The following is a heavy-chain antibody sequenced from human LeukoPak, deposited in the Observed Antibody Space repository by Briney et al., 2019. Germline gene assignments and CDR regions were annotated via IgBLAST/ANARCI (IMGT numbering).Heavy chain of an antibody. CDR2: IYYSGST. CDR1: GGSISSYY. D-gene: IGHD6-6*01. J-gene: IGHJ4*02. V-gene: IGHV4-59*01. CDR3: ARVQRAARVDY. Sequence: SETLSLTCTVSGGSISSYYWNWIRQPPGKGLEWIGYIYYSGSTNYNPSLKSRVTISVDTSKNQFSLRLSSVTAADTAVYYCARVQRAARVDYWGQGTLVTVSS.